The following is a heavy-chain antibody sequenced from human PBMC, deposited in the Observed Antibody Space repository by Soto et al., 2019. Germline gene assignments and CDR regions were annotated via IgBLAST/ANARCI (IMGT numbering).Heavy chain of an antibody. CDR2: IYYSGST. J-gene: IGHJ4*02. CDR3: ARITMVRGVIRLGIDY. D-gene: IGHD3-10*01. CDR1: GGSISSYY. V-gene: IGHV4-59*08. Sequence: TLSLTCTGSGGSISSYYWSWIRQPPGKGLEWIGYIYYSGSTNYNPSLKSRVTISVDTSKNQFSLKLSSVAAADTAVYYCARITMVRGVIRLGIDYWGQGTLVTVSS.